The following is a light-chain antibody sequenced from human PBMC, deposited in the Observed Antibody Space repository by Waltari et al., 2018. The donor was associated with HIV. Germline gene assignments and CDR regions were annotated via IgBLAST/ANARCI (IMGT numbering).Light chain of an antibody. J-gene: IGLJ2*01. V-gene: IGLV2-14*01. CDR1: TSDVGAYDY. CDR3: SSYTNINTVV. CDR2: EVT. Sequence: QSALTQPASVSGSPGQSITMSCTGATSDVGAYDYVSWYQQSPGKAPTLIIYEVTNLPSGVSNRFTGSKSGITASLTISGLQTEDEADYYCSSYTNINTVVFGGGTKLTVL.